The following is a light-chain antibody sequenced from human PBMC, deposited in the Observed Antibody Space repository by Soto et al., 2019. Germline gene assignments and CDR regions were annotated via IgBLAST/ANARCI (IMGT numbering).Light chain of an antibody. CDR2: GAS. V-gene: IGKV3-15*01. Sequence: EIVMTQSPATLSVSPGERATLSCRASQSVSSNLAWFQQKPGQAPRLLIYGASTRATGIPARFSGSGSRTEFTLIISRLQSEDFAVYYCQQYNNWPWTFGQGTKVEIK. CDR3: QQYNNWPWT. CDR1: QSVSSN. J-gene: IGKJ1*01.